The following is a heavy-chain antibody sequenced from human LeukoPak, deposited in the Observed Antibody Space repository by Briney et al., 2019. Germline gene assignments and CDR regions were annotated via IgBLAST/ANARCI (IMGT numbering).Heavy chain of an antibody. J-gene: IGHJ3*02. CDR3: ARGASYDSDDAFDI. V-gene: IGHV4-61*02. D-gene: IGHD3-3*01. CDR1: GGSINSGNYY. Sequence: SQTLSLTCTVSGGSINSGNYYWSWIRQPAGKGLEWIGRIYTSGSTNSHPSLRTRVTISVDKSRNQFSQKLSSVTAADTAVYYCARGASYDSDDAFDIWGQGTMVTVSS. CDR2: IYTSGST.